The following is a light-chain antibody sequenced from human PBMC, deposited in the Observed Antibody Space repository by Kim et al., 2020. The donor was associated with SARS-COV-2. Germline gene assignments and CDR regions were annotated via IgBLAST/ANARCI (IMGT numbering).Light chain of an antibody. Sequence: QSALTQPPSVSGSPGQSVTISCTGTSSDVGSYNRYSGYQQPPATAPKLMIYEVSNRPSGVPDRFSGSKAGNTASLTISGLQAEDEADYYCSSYTSSSTFVFGTGTKVTVL. V-gene: IGLV2-18*02. CDR1: SSDVGSYNR. CDR2: EVS. J-gene: IGLJ1*01. CDR3: SSYTSSSTFV.